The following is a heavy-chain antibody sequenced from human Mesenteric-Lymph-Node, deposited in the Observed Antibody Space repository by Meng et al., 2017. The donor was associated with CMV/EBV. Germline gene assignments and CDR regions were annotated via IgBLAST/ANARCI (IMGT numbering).Heavy chain of an antibody. J-gene: IGHJ4*02. CDR3: ARGGTLYDYGSASYSSTGFLDS. Sequence: YALHWVRQAPGQGLEWLGWIIPIFGSPKYAQKFQGRVTFTADESTSTAYMELSSLNPGDTALYYCARGGTLYDYGSASYSSTGFLDSWGQGTLVTVSS. CDR1: YA. V-gene: IGHV1-69*01. D-gene: IGHD3-3*01. CDR2: IIPIFGSP.